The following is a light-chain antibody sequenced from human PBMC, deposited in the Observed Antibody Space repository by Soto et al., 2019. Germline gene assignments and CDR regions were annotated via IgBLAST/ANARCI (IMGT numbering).Light chain of an antibody. CDR1: QGMSNS. CDR2: AAY. J-gene: IGKJ1*01. Sequence: DVQMTQSPSSLSASIGDRVTITCRASQGMSNSLAWYQQKPGKAPKLLIYAAYTLQAGVQSRFSGSGSGTAFALTISSLQPEDVATYYCQKYNSAPWTFGQGTKVEIK. V-gene: IGKV1-27*01. CDR3: QKYNSAPWT.